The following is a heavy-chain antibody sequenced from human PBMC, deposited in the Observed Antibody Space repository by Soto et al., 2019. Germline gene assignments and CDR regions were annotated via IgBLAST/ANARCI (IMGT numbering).Heavy chain of an antibody. CDR2: IYYGGSA. V-gene: IGHV4-59*08. Sequence: QVQLQESGPGLVKPSETLSLTCTVSGGSISTYYWNWIRQPPGKGLEWIGYIYYGGSANYNPSLQSRVTISVDTSKKQFSLKLSSVTAADTAEYYCARGGHCTNGVCSGLDYWGQGTLVTVSS. CDR3: ARGGHCTNGVCSGLDY. D-gene: IGHD2-8*01. CDR1: GGSISTYY. J-gene: IGHJ4*02.